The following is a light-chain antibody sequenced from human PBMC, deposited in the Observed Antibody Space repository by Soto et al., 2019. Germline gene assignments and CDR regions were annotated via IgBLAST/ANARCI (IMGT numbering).Light chain of an antibody. Sequence: EIVMTQSQVTLSVSPGEGATLSCRASQSVSSNLAWYQQKPGQAPRLLIYAASTRATGIPARFTGSGSGTEFTLTISSLQSDDFGVYYCQQYSSWPLTFGGGTKVEIK. V-gene: IGKV3-15*01. CDR3: QQYSSWPLT. J-gene: IGKJ4*01. CDR1: QSVSSN. CDR2: AAS.